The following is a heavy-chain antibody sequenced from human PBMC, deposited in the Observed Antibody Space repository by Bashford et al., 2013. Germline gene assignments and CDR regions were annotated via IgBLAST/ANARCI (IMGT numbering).Heavy chain of an antibody. D-gene: IGHD3-16*01. CDR2: ISSSGSAI. J-gene: IGHJ4*02. CDR3: ARDRGLWERRAYFDY. Sequence: RQAPGKGLEWVAYISSSGSAIYYADSVKGRFTISRDSARGSIYLQMHSLRPEDTAVYYCARDRGLWERRAYFDYVGPG. V-gene: IGHV3-11*01.